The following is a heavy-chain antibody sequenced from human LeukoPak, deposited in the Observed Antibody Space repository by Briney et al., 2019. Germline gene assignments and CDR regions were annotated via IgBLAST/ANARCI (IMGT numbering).Heavy chain of an antibody. D-gene: IGHD3-22*01. Sequence: SVKVSCKASGGTFSSYAISWVRQAPGQGLEWMGRIIPILGIANYAQKFQGRVTITADKSTSTVYMELSSLRSEDTAVYYCARAYDSSGYESDYWGQGTLVTVSS. J-gene: IGHJ4*02. CDR1: GGTFSSYA. CDR3: ARAYDSSGYESDY. V-gene: IGHV1-69*04. CDR2: IIPILGIA.